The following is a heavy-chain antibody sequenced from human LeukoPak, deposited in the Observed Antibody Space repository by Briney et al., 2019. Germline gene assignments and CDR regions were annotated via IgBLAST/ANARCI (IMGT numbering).Heavy chain of an antibody. CDR1: GFTFSSYG. D-gene: IGHD3-3*01. CDR2: ISYDGSNK. J-gene: IGHJ4*02. V-gene: IGHV3-30*18. Sequence: GGSLRLSCAASGFTFSSYGMHWVRPAPGKGLEWVAVISYDGSNKYYADSVKGRFTITRGNSKNTLYLQMNSLRAEDTAVYYGAEGGGSGYDFWSGYYTDHLGFFDYWGQGTLVTVSS. CDR3: AEGGGSGYDFWSGYYTDHLGFFDY.